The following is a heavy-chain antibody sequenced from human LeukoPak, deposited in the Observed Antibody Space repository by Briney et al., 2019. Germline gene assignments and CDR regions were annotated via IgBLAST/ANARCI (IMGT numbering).Heavy chain of an antibody. CDR1: GGSINTYY. J-gene: IGHJ5*02. V-gene: IGHV4-59*01. Sequence: SETLSLTCAVSGGSINTYYWAWIRQPPGKGLERIGYLDYDGNTNYNPSLKGRVAISVDTSKSQLSLKLASVTAEDTAVYYCARDRGATPNQINWFDPWRQGTRVTVSS. D-gene: IGHD1-26*01. CDR2: LDYDGNT. CDR3: ARDRGATPNQINWFDP.